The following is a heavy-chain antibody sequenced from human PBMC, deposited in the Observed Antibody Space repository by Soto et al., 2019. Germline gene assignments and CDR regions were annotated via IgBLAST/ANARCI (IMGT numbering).Heavy chain of an antibody. Sequence: EVQLVESGGGFVQPGTSLRLTCAASGFSFDDYAMHWVRQPPGKGLEWVSGISWNTGAIGYAASVKGRFTISRDNTRNSLYLLMSSLRPEDTALYYCAKAVADPYSTYVGHGTFYYGMDVWGRGTTVAVSS. CDR3: AKAVADPYSTYVGHGTFYYGMDV. D-gene: IGHD5-12*01. V-gene: IGHV3-9*01. CDR2: ISWNTGAI. CDR1: GFSFDDYA. J-gene: IGHJ6*02.